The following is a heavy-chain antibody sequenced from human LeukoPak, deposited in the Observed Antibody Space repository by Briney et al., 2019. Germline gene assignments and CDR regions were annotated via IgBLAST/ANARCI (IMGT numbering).Heavy chain of an antibody. J-gene: IGHJ4*02. Sequence: PGGSLRLSCAASGFTVSSNYMTWVRQAPGKGLEWVSVIYSGGSTYYADSVKGRFTISRDNSKNTLYLQMSSLRVEDTAMYYCVRLRGYSYGPPDYWGQGTLVTVSS. V-gene: IGHV3-53*01. D-gene: IGHD5-18*01. CDR2: IYSGGST. CDR3: VRLRGYSYGPPDY. CDR1: GFTVSSNY.